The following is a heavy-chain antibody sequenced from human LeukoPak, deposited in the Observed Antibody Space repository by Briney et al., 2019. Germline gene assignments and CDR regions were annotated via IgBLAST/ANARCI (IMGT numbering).Heavy chain of an antibody. CDR2: ISSSGSTI. J-gene: IGHJ4*02. Sequence: GGSPRLSCAASGFTFSNYNMNWVRQAPGQGLEWVSYISSSGSTIYYADSVKGRFTISRDNAKNSLYLQMNSLRAEDTAVYYCARDQVPAARDSGYGGFDYWGQGTLVTVSS. D-gene: IGHD5-12*01. CDR1: GFTFSNYN. V-gene: IGHV3-48*04. CDR3: ARDQVPAARDSGYGGFDY.